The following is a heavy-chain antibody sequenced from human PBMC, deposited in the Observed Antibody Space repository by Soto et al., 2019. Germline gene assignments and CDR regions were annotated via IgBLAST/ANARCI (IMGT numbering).Heavy chain of an antibody. Sequence: QVQLQESGPGLVKPSQTLSLTCTVSGDSISVGYYWSWLRQHPGKGLEWSGYVSPSGTTYYNPSLKRRLSISTDTSKNLFSLEVSSVTAADTAVYYCARDRASYGMDVWGQGTTVTVSS. CDR2: VSPSGTT. V-gene: IGHV4-31*03. CDR3: ARDRASYGMDV. CDR1: GDSISVGYY. J-gene: IGHJ6*02.